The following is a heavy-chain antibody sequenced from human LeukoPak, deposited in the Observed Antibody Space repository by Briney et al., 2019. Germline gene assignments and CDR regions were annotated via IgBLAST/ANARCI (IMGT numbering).Heavy chain of an antibody. CDR1: GFSLNTGGVG. CDR2: IYGDDDK. J-gene: IGHJ4*02. CDR3: VHREVGTVGFFFDY. D-gene: IGHD3-10*01. V-gene: IGHV2-5*02. Sequence: SGPTLVKPPQTLTLTCSFSGFSLNTGGVGVAWIRQPPRKALEWLALIYGDDDKEYRTYLKSRLTITKDPSKSQVVLTMTNMDPEDTATYYCVHREVGTVGFFFDYWGQGTLVTVSS.